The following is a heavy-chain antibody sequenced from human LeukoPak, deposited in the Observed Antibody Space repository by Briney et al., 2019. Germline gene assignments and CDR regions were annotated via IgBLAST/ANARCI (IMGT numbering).Heavy chain of an antibody. D-gene: IGHD1-26*01. J-gene: IGHJ4*02. Sequence: PGGSLRLSCAASGFIVSPNYMSWVRQAPGKGLEWVSIIYGGGNTYYADSVKGRFTISRDNSKNTLYLQMSSLRAEDTAVYYCASEVGSSTNYWGQGTLVTVSS. CDR2: IYGGGNT. V-gene: IGHV3-53*01. CDR3: ASEVGSSTNY. CDR1: GFIVSPNY.